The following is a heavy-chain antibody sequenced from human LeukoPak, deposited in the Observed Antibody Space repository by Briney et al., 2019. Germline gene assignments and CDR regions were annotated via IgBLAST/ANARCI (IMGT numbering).Heavy chain of an antibody. CDR2: ISSNGGST. Sequence: GGSLRLSCAASGFTFSSYAMHWVRQAPGKGLEYVSGISSNGGSTYYANSVKGRFTISRDNSKNRLYLQMNSLRAEDTAVYYCAKDRGHDYYDSTPYFDYWGQGTLVTVSS. J-gene: IGHJ4*02. CDR3: AKDRGHDYYDSTPYFDY. V-gene: IGHV3-64*01. D-gene: IGHD3-22*01. CDR1: GFTFSSYA.